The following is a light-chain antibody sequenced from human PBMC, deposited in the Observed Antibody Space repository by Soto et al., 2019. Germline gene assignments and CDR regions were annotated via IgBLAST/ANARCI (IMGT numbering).Light chain of an antibody. CDR3: QQYNNWPPTT. Sequence: EIVMTQSPATLSVSPGERATLSCRASQSVSSNLAWYQQKPGQAPRLLIYGASTRATGIPARFSGSGSGAELTLTISSLQSEDVAVYYCQQYNNWPPTTFGQGTRLEIK. J-gene: IGKJ5*01. CDR2: GAS. V-gene: IGKV3-15*01. CDR1: QSVSSN.